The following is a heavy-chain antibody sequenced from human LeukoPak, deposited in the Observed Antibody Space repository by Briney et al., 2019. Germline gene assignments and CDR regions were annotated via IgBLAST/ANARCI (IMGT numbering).Heavy chain of an antibody. V-gene: IGHV3-48*04. Sequence: GGSLRLSCAASGFTFSSFSMNWVRQAPGKGLEWTSYIASSSSSMYYADSVKGRFTISRDNAKNSLYLQMNSLTAEDTAVYYCARVIGSYGDSAYWGQGTLVTVSS. CDR3: ARVIGSYGDSAY. CDR1: GFTFSSFS. J-gene: IGHJ4*02. D-gene: IGHD4-17*01. CDR2: IASSSSSM.